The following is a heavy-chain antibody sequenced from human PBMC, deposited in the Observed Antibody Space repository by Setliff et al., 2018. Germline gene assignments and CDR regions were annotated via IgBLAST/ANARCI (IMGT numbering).Heavy chain of an antibody. CDR2: INPSDGST. V-gene: IGHV1-46*01. Sequence: ASVKVSCKASGYTFTTYYMHWVRQAPGQGLEWMGVINPSDGSTTYAQKFQGRVKVTRDTSTNTVYMQLSSLRSEDTAVYYCASHGGNSLSIYYWGQGTLVTVSS. CDR3: ASHGGNSLSIYY. J-gene: IGHJ4*02. D-gene: IGHD2-21*02. CDR1: GYTFTTYY.